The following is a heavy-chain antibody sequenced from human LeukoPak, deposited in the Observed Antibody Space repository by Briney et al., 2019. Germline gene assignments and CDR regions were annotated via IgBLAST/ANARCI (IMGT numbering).Heavy chain of an antibody. Sequence: SETLSLTCTVSGGSISGSSYYWGWIRQPPGKGLEYIGSIYYSGSTYYNPSLKSRVTISVDTSKNQFSLKLSSVTAADTAVYYCASERQGYYFDYWGQGTLVTVSS. V-gene: IGHV4-39*01. CDR1: GGSISGSSYY. CDR2: IYYSGST. J-gene: IGHJ4*02. CDR3: ASERQGYYFDY.